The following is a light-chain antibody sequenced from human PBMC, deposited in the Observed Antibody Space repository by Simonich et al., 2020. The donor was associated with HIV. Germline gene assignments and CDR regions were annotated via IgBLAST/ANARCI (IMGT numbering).Light chain of an antibody. J-gene: IGKJ1*01. CDR3: QQYNNWWT. CDR2: GAF. Sequence: EILMTQSPATLSVSPGETATLPCRASQRVSSNLAWYQQTPGQAPRLLIYGAFTRATGFPARFSGSGSGTEFTLTISSMQSEDFAVYYCQQYNNWWTFGQGTKVEIK. V-gene: IGKV3-15*01. CDR1: QRVSSN.